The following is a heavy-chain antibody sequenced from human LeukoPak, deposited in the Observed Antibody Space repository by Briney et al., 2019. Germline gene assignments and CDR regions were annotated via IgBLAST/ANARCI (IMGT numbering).Heavy chain of an antibody. V-gene: IGHV3-30*02. Sequence: GGSLTLSCAASGFTFSTYGMHWVRQAPGKGLEWVAFIRYDGSNKYYADSVKGRFTISRDNSKNTLYLQMNSLRAEDTAVYYCAKNPPPIVATIRFDYYYMDVWGKGTTVTVSS. CDR2: IRYDGSNK. D-gene: IGHD5-12*01. CDR1: GFTFSTYG. J-gene: IGHJ6*03. CDR3: AKNPPPIVATIRFDYYYMDV.